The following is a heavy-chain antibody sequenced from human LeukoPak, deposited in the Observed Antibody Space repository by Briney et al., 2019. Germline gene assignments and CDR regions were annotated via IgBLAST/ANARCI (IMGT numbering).Heavy chain of an antibody. CDR3: AREGGGYSTNYFFDS. J-gene: IGHJ4*02. D-gene: IGHD3-22*01. Sequence: VKPSETLSLTCTVSGGSISSYYWSWIRQPPGKGLEWIGYIYYSGSTNYNPSLKSRVTISVDTSKNQFSLQLNSVTPEDTAVYYCAREGGGYSTNYFFDSWGQGTLVTVSS. V-gene: IGHV4-59*12. CDR2: IYYSGST. CDR1: GGSISSYY.